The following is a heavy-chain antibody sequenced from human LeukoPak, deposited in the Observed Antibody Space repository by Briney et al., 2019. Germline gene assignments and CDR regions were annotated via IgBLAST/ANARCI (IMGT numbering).Heavy chain of an antibody. CDR1: GYTFTSYG. Sequence: ASVKVSCKASGYTFTSYGIGWVRQAPGQGLEWMGWISAYNGNTNYAQKLQGRVTMTTDTSTSTAYMELSRLRSDDTAVYYCARGTYYYDSSGYSDFDYWGQGTLVTVSS. CDR2: ISAYNGNT. CDR3: ARGTYYYDSSGYSDFDY. D-gene: IGHD3-22*01. J-gene: IGHJ4*02. V-gene: IGHV1-18*01.